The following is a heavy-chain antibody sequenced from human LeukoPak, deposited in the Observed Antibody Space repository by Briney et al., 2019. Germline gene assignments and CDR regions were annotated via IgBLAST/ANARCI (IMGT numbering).Heavy chain of an antibody. CDR3: ARASGYGYNYPFDY. Sequence: PGGSLRLSCAASGFTFSSYSMNWVRQAPGKGLEWVSSISSSSSYIYYADSVKGRFTISRDNAKNTLYLQMNSLRDEDTAVYYCARASGYGYNYPFDYWGQGTLVTVSS. D-gene: IGHD5-18*01. CDR2: ISSSSSYI. J-gene: IGHJ4*02. V-gene: IGHV3-21*01. CDR1: GFTFSSYS.